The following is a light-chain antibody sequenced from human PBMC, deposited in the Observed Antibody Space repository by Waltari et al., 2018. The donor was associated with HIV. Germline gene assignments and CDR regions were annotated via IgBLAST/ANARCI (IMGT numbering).Light chain of an antibody. Sequence: SYELTQPPSVSVSPGQAARITCSGDALPNNYAYWYQQKSGQAPVLVIYEDSERPSGIPERFSGSSSGTMATLTISGAQVEDEADYYCYSTDSSGYPLFGGGTKLTV. V-gene: IGLV3-10*01. J-gene: IGLJ2*01. CDR3: YSTDSSGYPL. CDR1: ALPNNY. CDR2: EDS.